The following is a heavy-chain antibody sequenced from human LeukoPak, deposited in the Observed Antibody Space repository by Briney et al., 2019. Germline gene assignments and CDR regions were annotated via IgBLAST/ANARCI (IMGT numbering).Heavy chain of an antibody. CDR2: IYASGNT. V-gene: IGHV4-4*07. Sequence: PSETLSLTCTVSGGSISSYDWSWIRQPAGKGPEWIGRIYASGNTSYNPSLKSRLTISVDTSKNQFSLKLSSVTAAGTAVYYCARGGYYYDSSGYFNYFDYWGQGTLVTVSS. CDR1: GGSISSYD. CDR3: ARGGYYYDSSGYFNYFDY. J-gene: IGHJ4*02. D-gene: IGHD3-22*01.